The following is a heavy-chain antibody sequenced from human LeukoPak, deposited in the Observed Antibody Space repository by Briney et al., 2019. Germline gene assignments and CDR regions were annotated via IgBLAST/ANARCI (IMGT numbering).Heavy chain of an antibody. CDR3: ASWDYGDSFRFLY. CDR2: IYYSGST. Sequence: LESLSLTCTVPGGSISSSSYYWGWIRQPPGKGLEWIGNIYYSGSTYYNPSLKSRVTISVDTSKNQFSLKLSSVTAADTAVYYCASWDYGDSFRFLYWGQGTLATVPS. CDR1: GGSISSSSYY. J-gene: IGHJ4*02. D-gene: IGHD4-17*01. V-gene: IGHV4-39*01.